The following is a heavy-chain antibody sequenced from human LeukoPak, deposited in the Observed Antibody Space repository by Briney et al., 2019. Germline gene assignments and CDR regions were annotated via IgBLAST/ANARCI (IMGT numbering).Heavy chain of an antibody. CDR1: GGSITSTNY. Sequence: SETLSLTCGVSGGSITSTNYWTWVRQPPGEGLEWIGEVNLPGSTNNNPAHMGRVAITVDMSENNISLQLTSVTAAATAVYYCAREGGPYRPLDYSGQGTLATVTS. V-gene: IGHV4-4*02. CDR2: VNLPGST. J-gene: IGHJ4*02. CDR3: AREGGPYRPLDY.